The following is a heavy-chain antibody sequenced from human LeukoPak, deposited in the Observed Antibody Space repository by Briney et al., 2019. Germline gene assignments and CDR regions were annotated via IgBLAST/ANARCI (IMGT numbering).Heavy chain of an antibody. CDR3: ARLDSSGWFGGSYFDY. Sequence: GESLKISCKGSGYSFTCYWIGWVRQMPGKGLEWMGIIYPGDSDTRYSPSFQGQVTISADKSISTAYLQWSSLKASDTAMYYCARLDSSGWFGGSYFDYWGQGTLVTVSS. V-gene: IGHV5-51*01. CDR2: IYPGDSDT. CDR1: GYSFTCYW. J-gene: IGHJ4*02. D-gene: IGHD6-19*01.